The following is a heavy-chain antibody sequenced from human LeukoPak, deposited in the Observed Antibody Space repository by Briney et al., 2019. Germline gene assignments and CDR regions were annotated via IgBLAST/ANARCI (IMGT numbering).Heavy chain of an antibody. CDR2: INPNSGGT. CDR3: ARTVRFLEWLLPTEDWFDP. Sequence: ASVKVSCKASGYTFTGYYMHWVRQAPGQGLEWMGWINPNSGGTNYAQKFQGRVTMTRDTSTSTAYMELSRLRSDDTAVYYCARTVRFLEWLLPTEDWFDPWGQGTLVTVSS. V-gene: IGHV1-2*02. CDR1: GYTFTGYY. J-gene: IGHJ5*02. D-gene: IGHD3-3*01.